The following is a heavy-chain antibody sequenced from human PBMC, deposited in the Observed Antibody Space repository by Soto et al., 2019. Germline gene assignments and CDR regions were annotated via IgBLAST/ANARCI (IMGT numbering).Heavy chain of an antibody. Sequence: GGSLRLSCAASGFTFSSYAMSWVRQAPGKGLEWVSAISGSGGSTYYADSVKGRFTISRDNSKNTLYLQMNSLRAEDTAVYYYAKGCDFWSGLDGIDDWGQGTTVTVSS. V-gene: IGHV3-23*01. CDR3: AKGCDFWSGLDGIDD. CDR2: ISGSGGST. D-gene: IGHD3-3*01. J-gene: IGHJ6*02. CDR1: GFTFSSYA.